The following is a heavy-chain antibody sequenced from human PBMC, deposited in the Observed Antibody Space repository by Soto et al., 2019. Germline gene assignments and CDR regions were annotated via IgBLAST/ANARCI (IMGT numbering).Heavy chain of an antibody. J-gene: IGHJ5*02. CDR1: GGSISSGDYY. D-gene: IGHD3-22*01. V-gene: IGHV4-30-4*01. CDR2: IYYSGST. CDR3: ARDRAPTDYYDSSGYYTWFDP. Sequence: SETLSLTCTVSGGSISSGDYYWSWIRQPPGKGLEWIGYIYYSGSTYYNPSLKSRVTISVDTSKNQFSLKLSSVTAADTAVYYCARDRAPTDYYDSSGYYTWFDPWGQGTLVTVSS.